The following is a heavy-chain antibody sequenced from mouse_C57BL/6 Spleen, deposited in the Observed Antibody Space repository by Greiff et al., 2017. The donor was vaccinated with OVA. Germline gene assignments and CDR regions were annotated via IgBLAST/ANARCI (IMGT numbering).Heavy chain of an antibody. CDR1: GYTFTSYW. V-gene: IGHV1-69*01. Sequence: QVQLQQPGAELVMPGASVKLSCKASGYTFTSYWMHWVKQRPGQGLEWIGEIDPSDSYTNYNQKFKGKSTLTVDKSSSTAYMQLSSLTSEDSAVYYCAWAGTSAWFAYWGQGTLVTVSA. CDR2: IDPSDSYT. J-gene: IGHJ3*01. CDR3: AWAGTSAWFAY. D-gene: IGHD4-1*01.